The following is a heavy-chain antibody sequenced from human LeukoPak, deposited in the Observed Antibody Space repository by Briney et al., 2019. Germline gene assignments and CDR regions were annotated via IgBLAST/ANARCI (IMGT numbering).Heavy chain of an antibody. V-gene: IGHV3-21*04. D-gene: IGHD3-22*01. CDR1: GFTFSSYS. CDR2: ISSSSSYI. Sequence: PGGSLRLSCAASGFTFSSYSMNWVRQAPGKGLEWVSFISSSSSYIYYADSMKGRFTISRDNAKNSLYLQMNSLRADDMALYYCAKDRGAYYDSSGPFDYWGQGTLVTVSS. J-gene: IGHJ4*02. CDR3: AKDRGAYYDSSGPFDY.